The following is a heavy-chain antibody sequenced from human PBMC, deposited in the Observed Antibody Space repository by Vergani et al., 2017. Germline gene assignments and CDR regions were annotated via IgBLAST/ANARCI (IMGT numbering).Heavy chain of an antibody. CDR2: IYYSGRT. J-gene: IGHJ5*02. D-gene: IGHD6-19*01. CDR1: GASIRSSNYY. V-gene: IGHV4-39*01. Sequence: QLQLQESGPGLVKPSATLSLTCSVSGASIRSSNYYWGWIRQPPGKGLEWIAGIYYSGRTFYNPSLKSRVPISVDTSKYQFSLKLRSVTAADTAVYFCARHSMVEWLVKLGWIDPWGKGILVTVSS. CDR3: ARHSMVEWLVKLGWIDP.